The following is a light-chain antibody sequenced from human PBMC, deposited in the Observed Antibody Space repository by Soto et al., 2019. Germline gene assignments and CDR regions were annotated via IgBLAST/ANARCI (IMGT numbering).Light chain of an antibody. CDR1: NSDVGGYNY. J-gene: IGLJ1*01. V-gene: IGLV2-14*03. CDR2: DVT. Sequence: QSVLTQPASVSGSPGQSITISCTGTNSDVGGYNYVSWYQHHPGKAPKLLIYDVTNRPSGGSNRFSASKSGNTASLTISGLQAEDEADYYCSSYTGSSTPYVFGTGTKLTVL. CDR3: SSYTGSSTPYV.